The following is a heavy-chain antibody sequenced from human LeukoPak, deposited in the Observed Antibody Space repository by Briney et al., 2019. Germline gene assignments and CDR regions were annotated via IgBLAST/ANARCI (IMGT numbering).Heavy chain of an antibody. Sequence: GGSLRLSCAASGFTFSSYSMNWVRQAPGKGLEWVSSISSSSSYIYYADSVKGRFTISRDNAKNSLYLQMNSLRAEDTAVYYCARSKWDTSGWYYFDYWGQGTLVTVSS. CDR1: GFTFSSYS. J-gene: IGHJ4*02. V-gene: IGHV3-21*01. CDR3: ARSKWDTSGWYYFDY. D-gene: IGHD6-19*01. CDR2: ISSSSSYI.